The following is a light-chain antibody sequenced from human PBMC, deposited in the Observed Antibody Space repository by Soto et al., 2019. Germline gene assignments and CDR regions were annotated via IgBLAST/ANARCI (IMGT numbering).Light chain of an antibody. CDR1: SSDIGGYNY. Sequence: QSALTQPASVSGSPGQSITISCTGTSSDIGGYNYVSWYQQHPGKAPKLMISDVSTRPSGVSNRFSGSKSGNTASLTIPGLQAEDEADYYCSSYTSSSTLVFGGGTKLTVL. CDR3: SSYTSSSTLV. V-gene: IGLV2-14*01. CDR2: DVS. J-gene: IGLJ3*02.